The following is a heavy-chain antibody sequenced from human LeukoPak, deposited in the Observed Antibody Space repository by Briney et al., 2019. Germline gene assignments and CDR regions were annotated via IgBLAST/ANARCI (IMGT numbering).Heavy chain of an antibody. J-gene: IGHJ5*02. CDR3: ASLSACSSTSCYGVDP. Sequence: PSETLSLTCAVSGGSINSGDYSWNWIRQPPGKGLQWIGYFYHGGNSFYNPSLKSRVTISVDTSKNQFSLKLSSVTAADTAVYYCASLSACSSTSCYGVDPWGQGTLVTVSS. CDR1: GGSINSGDYS. D-gene: IGHD2-2*01. V-gene: IGHV4-30-2*01. CDR2: FYHGGNS.